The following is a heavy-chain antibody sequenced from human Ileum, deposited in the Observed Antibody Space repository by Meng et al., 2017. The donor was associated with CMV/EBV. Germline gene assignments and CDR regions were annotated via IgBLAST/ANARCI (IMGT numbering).Heavy chain of an antibody. J-gene: IGHJ4*02. Sequence: GGSLRLSCAASGFTFSDYYMSWIRQATGKGLEWVSYISSSTNTICYTDSVRGRFTISRDNAKNSLYLQMNSLRADDTAVYYCVRVEGKFGGVIPGGIGYWGQGTPVTVSS. CDR1: GFTFSDYY. V-gene: IGHV3-11*01. CDR2: ISSSTNTI. CDR3: VRVEGKFGGVIPGGIGY. D-gene: IGHD3-16*02.